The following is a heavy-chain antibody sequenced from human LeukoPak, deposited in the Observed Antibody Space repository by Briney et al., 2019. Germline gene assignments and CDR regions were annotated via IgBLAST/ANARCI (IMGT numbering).Heavy chain of an antibody. V-gene: IGHV3-23*01. J-gene: IGHJ4*02. CDR1: GFTFSTYA. CDR2: ICGSDGSR. Sequence: PGGSLRLSCAASGFTFSTYAMSWVRQAPGKGLEWVSAICGSDGSRYYADSVKGRFTISRDNSKNTLYLQMNSLKTEDTAVYYCASSKLGELSLPFDYWGQGTLVTVSS. CDR3: ASSKLGELSLPFDY. D-gene: IGHD3-16*02.